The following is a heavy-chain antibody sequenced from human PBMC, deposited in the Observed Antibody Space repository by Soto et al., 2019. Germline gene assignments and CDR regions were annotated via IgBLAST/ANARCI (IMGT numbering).Heavy chain of an antibody. V-gene: IGHV4-31*03. J-gene: IGHJ6*02. CDR1: GGSISSGGYY. CDR3: ARAAGYSSGLYYYGMDV. Sequence: PSETLSLTCTVSGGSISSGGYYWSWIRQHPGKGLGWIGYIYYSGSTYYNPSLKSRVTISVDTSKNQFSLKLSSVTAADTAVYYCARAAGYSSGLYYYGMDVWGQGTTVTVSS. D-gene: IGHD5-18*01. CDR2: IYYSGST.